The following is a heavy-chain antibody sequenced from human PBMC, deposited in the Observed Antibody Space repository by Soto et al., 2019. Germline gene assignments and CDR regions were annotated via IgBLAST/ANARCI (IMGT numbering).Heavy chain of an antibody. CDR1: GFTFSSYA. D-gene: IGHD3-16*01. Sequence: EVQLLESGGGLVQPGGSLRLSCAASGFTFSSYAMSWVRQAPGKGLEWVSDISGSGGSTYYADSVKGRFTISRDNSKNPLYLQMNSLRAEDTAVYYCAKSPGPRLRYYDMDVWGKGTTVTVSS. CDR3: AKSPGPRLRYYDMDV. CDR2: ISGSGGST. J-gene: IGHJ6*03. V-gene: IGHV3-23*01.